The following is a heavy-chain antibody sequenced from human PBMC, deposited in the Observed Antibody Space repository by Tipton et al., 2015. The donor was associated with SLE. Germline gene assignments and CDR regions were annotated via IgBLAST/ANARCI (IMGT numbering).Heavy chain of an antibody. V-gene: IGHV4-34*01. D-gene: IGHD2-8*01. CDR3: ARERGMLLRGWFDP. J-gene: IGHJ5*02. CDR1: GGSFSGYY. Sequence: TLSLTCAVYGGSFSGYYWSWIRQPPGKGLEWIGEINHSGSTNYNPSLKSRVTISVDTSKNQFSLKLSSVTAADTAVYYCARERGMLLRGWFDPWGPGTLVTVSS. CDR2: INHSGST.